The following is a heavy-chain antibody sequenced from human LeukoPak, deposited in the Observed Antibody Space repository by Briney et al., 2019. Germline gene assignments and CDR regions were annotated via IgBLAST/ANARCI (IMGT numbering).Heavy chain of an antibody. Sequence: ASVKVSCTASGYTFTGYYMHWVRQAPGQGLEWMGWINPNSGGTNYAQKFQGRVTMTRDTSISTAYMELSRLRSDDTAVYYCARDHVTAYGMDVWGQGTTVTVSS. CDR1: GYTFTGYY. CDR2: INPNSGGT. J-gene: IGHJ6*02. V-gene: IGHV1-2*02. D-gene: IGHD3-16*01. CDR3: ARDHVTAYGMDV.